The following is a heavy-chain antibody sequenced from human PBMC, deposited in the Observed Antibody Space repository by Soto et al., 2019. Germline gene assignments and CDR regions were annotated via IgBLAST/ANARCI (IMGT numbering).Heavy chain of an antibody. CDR1: GYTFTSYA. D-gene: IGHD4-4*01. J-gene: IGHJ5*02. CDR3: ARGDDYSNSYGLFANLFDP. V-gene: IGHV1-3*01. Sequence: GASVKVSCKASGYTFTSYALHWVRQAPGQRLEWMGWINAGNGNTKYSQKFQGRVTITRDTSASTAYMELSSLRSEDTAVYYCARGDDYSNSYGLFANLFDPWGQGTLVIGSS. CDR2: INAGNGNT.